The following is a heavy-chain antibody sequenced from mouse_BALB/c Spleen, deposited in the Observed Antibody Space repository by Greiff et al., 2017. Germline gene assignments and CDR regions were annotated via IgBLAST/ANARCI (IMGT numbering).Heavy chain of an antibody. CDR1: GYSITSDYA. CDR2: ISYSGST. V-gene: IGHV3-2*02. J-gene: IGHJ2*01. D-gene: IGHD2-4*01. CDR3: ARSYYDYDPHYFDY. Sequence: EVQLVESGPGLVKPSQSLSLTCTVTGYSITSDYAWNWIRQFPGNILEWMGYISYSGSTSYNPSLKSRISITRDTSKNQFFLQLNSVTTEDTATYYCARSYYDYDPHYFDYWGQGTTLTVSS.